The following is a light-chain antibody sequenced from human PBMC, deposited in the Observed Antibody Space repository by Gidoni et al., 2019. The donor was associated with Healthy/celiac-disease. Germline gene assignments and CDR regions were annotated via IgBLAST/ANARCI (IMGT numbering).Light chain of an antibody. J-gene: IGKJ3*01. CDR1: QSISSY. Sequence: DLQMTQSPSSLSASVGDRVTITCRASQSISSYLNWDQQKPGKAPKLLIYAASSLQSGGPTRFSGSGSGTDFTLTISSLQPEDFATYYCQQSYSTPFTFGPGTKVDIK. CDR2: AAS. CDR3: QQSYSTPFT. V-gene: IGKV1-39*01.